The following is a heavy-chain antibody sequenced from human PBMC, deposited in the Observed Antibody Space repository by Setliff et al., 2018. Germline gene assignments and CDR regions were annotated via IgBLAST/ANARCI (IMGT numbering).Heavy chain of an antibody. Sequence: GASVKVSCKASGYTFTSYDINWVRQATGQGLEWMGWMNPNSGNTGYAQKLQGRVTMTTDTSTSTAYMELRSLRSDDTAVYYCARDLGRGYYYDSSGQKVGDYWGQGTLVTVSS. D-gene: IGHD3-22*01. CDR2: MNPNSGNT. CDR3: ARDLGRGYYYDSSGQKVGDY. J-gene: IGHJ4*02. V-gene: IGHV1-8*01. CDR1: GYTFTSYD.